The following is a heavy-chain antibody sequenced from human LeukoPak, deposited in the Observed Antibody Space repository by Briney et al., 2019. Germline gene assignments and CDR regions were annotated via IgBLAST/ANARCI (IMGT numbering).Heavy chain of an antibody. Sequence: GASVKVSCKASGYTFTGYYMHWVRQAPGQGLEWMGWINPKSGGTNYAHKFQGRVTMTRDTSISTAYMELSRLRSDDTAVYYCARGDRSGYYYYYMDVWGKGTTVTVSS. CDR2: INPKSGGT. J-gene: IGHJ6*03. CDR1: GYTFTGYY. V-gene: IGHV1-2*02. CDR3: ARGDRSGYYYYYMDV. D-gene: IGHD2-15*01.